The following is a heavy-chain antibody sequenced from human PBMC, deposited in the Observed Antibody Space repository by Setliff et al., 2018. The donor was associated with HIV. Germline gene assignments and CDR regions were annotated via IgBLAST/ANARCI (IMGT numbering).Heavy chain of an antibody. D-gene: IGHD4-17*01. J-gene: IGHJ4*02. Sequence: SETLSLTCTVSDASISTSNFLWGWIRQSPGKGLEWIGSSYYSSRTYYNPSLKNRVTISADTSKNHLSLMLTSLTAADTAVYYCGRLETGPATSAYGPFNSWGQGKMVTVSS. CDR2: SYYSSRT. CDR1: DASISTSNFL. CDR3: GRLETGPATSAYGPFNS. V-gene: IGHV4-39*02.